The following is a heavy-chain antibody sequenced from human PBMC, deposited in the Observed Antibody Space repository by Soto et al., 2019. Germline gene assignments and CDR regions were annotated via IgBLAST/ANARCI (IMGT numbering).Heavy chain of an antibody. D-gene: IGHD2-2*01. J-gene: IGHJ4*02. Sequence: SGPTLVNPTQTLTLTCTFSGFSLSTSGVGVGWIRQPPGKALEWLALIYWDDDKSYSPSLKSRITITKDTSKNQVVLTMPNMDPADTATYYCAREFMGTYHYYFDYWGQGTLVTVSS. V-gene: IGHV2-5*02. CDR3: AREFMGTYHYYFDY. CDR2: IYWDDDK. CDR1: GFSLSTSGVG.